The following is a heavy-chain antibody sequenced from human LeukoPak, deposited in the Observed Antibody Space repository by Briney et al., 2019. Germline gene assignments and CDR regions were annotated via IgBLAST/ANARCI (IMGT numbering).Heavy chain of an antibody. CDR1: GFTFSSYS. CDR2: ISSSSSYI. D-gene: IGHD3-10*01. CDR3: ASSPGRFGELLYAFDI. V-gene: IGHV3-21*01. J-gene: IGHJ3*02. Sequence: GGSLRLSCAASGFTFSSYSMNWVRQAPGKGLEWVSSISSSSSYIYYADSVKGRFTISRDNAKHSLYLQMNSLRAEDTAVYYCASSPGRFGELLYAFDIWGQGTMVTVSS.